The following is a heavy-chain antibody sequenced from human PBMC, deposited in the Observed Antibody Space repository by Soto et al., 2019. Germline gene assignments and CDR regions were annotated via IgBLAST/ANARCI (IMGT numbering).Heavy chain of an antibody. V-gene: IGHV3-23*01. D-gene: IGHD2-2*01. CDR2: ISASGRST. J-gene: IGHJ2*01. CDR1: GFSFGSYV. Sequence: EEQVLESGGGLVQPGGSLRLSCAASGFSFGSYVMTWVRQAPGKGLEWVSGISASGRSTYYAYSVKGRFTVSRANSKNTLYLVMNNLRVEDTALYFCTRPFAYQMRSFRYFDLWGRGTLVTV. CDR3: TRPFAYQMRSFRYFDL.